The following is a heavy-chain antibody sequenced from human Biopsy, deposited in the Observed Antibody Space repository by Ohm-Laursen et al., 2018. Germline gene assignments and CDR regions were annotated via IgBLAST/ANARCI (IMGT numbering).Heavy chain of an antibody. V-gene: IGHV1-69*01. J-gene: IGHJ4*02. D-gene: IGHD1-26*01. CDR3: ARGPHSGSHSCFDY. Sequence: SSVKVSCKASGGTFINYAISWVRQAPGQGLEWMGGIILMFGTANYAQMFQGRVTISADESTSTSYMELGSLTTEDTAIYYCARGPHSGSHSCFDYWGRGTLVTVSS. CDR2: IILMFGTA. CDR1: GGTFINYA.